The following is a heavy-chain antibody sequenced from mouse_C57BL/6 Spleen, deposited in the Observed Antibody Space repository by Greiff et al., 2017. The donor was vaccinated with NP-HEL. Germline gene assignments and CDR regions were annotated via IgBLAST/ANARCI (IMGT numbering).Heavy chain of an antibody. V-gene: IGHV1-42*01. CDR2: INPSTGGT. J-gene: IGHJ3*01. D-gene: IGHD4-1*01. CDR3: ARREANWEFAY. Sequence: DVKLQQSGPELVKPGASVKISCKASGYSFTGYYMNWVKQSPEKSLEWIGEINPSTGGTTYNQKFKAKATLTVDKSSSTAYMQLKSLTSEDSAVYYCARREANWEFAYWGQGTLVTVSA. CDR1: GYSFTGYY.